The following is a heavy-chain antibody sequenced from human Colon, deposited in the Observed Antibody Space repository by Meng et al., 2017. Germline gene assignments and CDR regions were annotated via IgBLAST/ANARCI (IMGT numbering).Heavy chain of an antibody. D-gene: IGHD3-22*01. CDR1: GYSFIGYH. V-gene: IGHV1-2*06. CDR2: INPNTGGT. CDR3: ARVPFYYDRSGFYLDS. J-gene: IGHJ4*02. Sequence: QVQRVQSGAEVKNPGASVKVYCKASGYSFIGYHLHWVRQAPGQGLEWVGRINPNTGGTNYAQKFQGRVTLTSDTSMSIAYMEMSSLISDDTAVYYCARVPFYYDRSGFYLDSWGQGTLVTVSS.